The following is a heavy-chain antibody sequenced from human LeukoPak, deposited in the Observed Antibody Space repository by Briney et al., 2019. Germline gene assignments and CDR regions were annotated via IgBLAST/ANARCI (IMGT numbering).Heavy chain of an antibody. CDR1: GGSISSYY. CDR3: ARRLRRGYSFDADYDAFDI. Sequence: PSETLSLTCTVSGGSISSYYWSWIRQPPGKGLEWIGYIYYSGSTNYNPSFKSRVTISVDTSKNQFSLKLSSVTAADTAVYYCARRLRRGYSFDADYDAFDIWGQGTMVTVSS. J-gene: IGHJ3*02. V-gene: IGHV4-59*12. D-gene: IGHD5-18*01. CDR2: IYYSGST.